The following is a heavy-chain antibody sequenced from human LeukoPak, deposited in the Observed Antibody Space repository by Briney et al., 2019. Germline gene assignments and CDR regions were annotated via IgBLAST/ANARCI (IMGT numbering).Heavy chain of an antibody. J-gene: IGHJ6*03. CDR1: GFTFSSYT. CDR3: ARDPGSYYGSGSRYYYYYYMDV. Sequence: GGSLRLSCAASGFTFSSYTMNWVRQTPGKGLEWVSYISGNSGTIYYADSVKGRFTISRDNSKNTLYLQMNSLRAEDTAVYYCARDPGSYYGSGSRYYYYYYMDVWGKGTTVTVSS. V-gene: IGHV3-48*01. CDR2: ISGNSGTI. D-gene: IGHD3-10*01.